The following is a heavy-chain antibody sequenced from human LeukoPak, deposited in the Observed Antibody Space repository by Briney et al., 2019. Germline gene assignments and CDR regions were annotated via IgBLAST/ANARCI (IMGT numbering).Heavy chain of an antibody. CDR3: AAPGASGFVGNFWSGPLDY. Sequence: ASVKVSCKASGYTFTTYGITWVRQAPGQGLEWMGWISGYNGNTIYAQKLQGRVTMTTDTSTSTAYMGLTSLRSDDTAVYYCAAPGASGFVGNFWSGPLDYWGQGTLVSVSS. J-gene: IGHJ4*02. V-gene: IGHV1-18*01. D-gene: IGHD3-3*01. CDR2: ISGYNGNT. CDR1: GYTFTTYG.